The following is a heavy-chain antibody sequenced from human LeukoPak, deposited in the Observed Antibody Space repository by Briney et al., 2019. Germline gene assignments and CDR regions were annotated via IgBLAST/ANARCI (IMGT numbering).Heavy chain of an antibody. CDR1: GYTFTGYY. Sequence: GASVKVSCKASGYTFTGYYMHWVRQAPGQGLEWMGWINPNSGGTNYAQKFQGRVTMTRDTSISTAYMELSRLRSDDTAVYYCARVGRIIMIEDAFDIWGQGTMVTVSS. CDR2: INPNSGGT. J-gene: IGHJ3*02. D-gene: IGHD3-22*01. CDR3: ARVGRIIMIEDAFDI. V-gene: IGHV1-2*02.